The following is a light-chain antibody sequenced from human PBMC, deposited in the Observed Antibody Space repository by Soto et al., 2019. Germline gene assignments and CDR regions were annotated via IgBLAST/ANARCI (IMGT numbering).Light chain of an antibody. CDR1: SSNIGNNY. Sequence: QSVLTQPPSASGTPGQRVTISCSGSSSNIGNNYVYWYQQFPGTAPKLLIYRNNQRPSGVPDRFSASKSGTSASLAISGLRSEDEADYYCAAWDDSLSGRVFGGGTKVTVL. CDR2: RNN. CDR3: AAWDDSLSGRV. V-gene: IGLV1-47*01. J-gene: IGLJ2*01.